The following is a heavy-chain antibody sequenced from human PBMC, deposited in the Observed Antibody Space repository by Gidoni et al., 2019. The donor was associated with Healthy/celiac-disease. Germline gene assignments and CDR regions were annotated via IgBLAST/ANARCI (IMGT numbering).Heavy chain of an antibody. CDR3: TTHYDILTGYSDPDY. CDR1: GFTLSNAW. Sequence: EVQLVESGGGLVKPGGSLRLSCAASGFTLSNAWMSWVRQAPGKGLEWVGRIKSKTDGGTTDYAAPVKGRFTISRDDSKNTLYLQMNSLKTEDTAVYYCTTHYDILTGYSDPDYWGQGTLVTVSS. CDR2: IKSKTDGGTT. D-gene: IGHD3-9*01. V-gene: IGHV3-15*01. J-gene: IGHJ4*02.